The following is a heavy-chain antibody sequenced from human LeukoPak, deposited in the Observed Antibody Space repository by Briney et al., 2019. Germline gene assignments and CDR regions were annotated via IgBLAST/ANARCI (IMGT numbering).Heavy chain of an antibody. V-gene: IGHV3-20*04. CDR2: INWNGGST. CDR3: ASGYDYVWGSYRPFDY. J-gene: IGHJ4*02. CDR1: GFTFDDYG. D-gene: IGHD3-16*02. Sequence: GGSLRLSCAASGFTFDDYGMSWVRQAPGKGLEWVSGINWNGGSTGYADSVKGRFTISRDNAKNSLYLQMNSLRAEDTAVYYCASGYDYVWGSYRPFDYWGQGTLVTVSS.